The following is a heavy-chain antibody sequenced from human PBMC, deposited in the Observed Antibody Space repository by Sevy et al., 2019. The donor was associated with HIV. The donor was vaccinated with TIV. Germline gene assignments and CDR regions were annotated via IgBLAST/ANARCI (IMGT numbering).Heavy chain of an antibody. CDR1: GYTFTGYY. J-gene: IGHJ6*02. D-gene: IGHD2-2*01. CDR2: INPNSGGT. CDR3: ARDLIVVVPAAINPNYYYYYGMDV. Sequence: ASVKVSCKASGYTFTGYYMHWVRQAPGQGLEWMGWINPNSGGTNYAQKFQGRVTMTRDTSISTAYMELSRLRSDDTAGYYCARDLIVVVPAAINPNYYYYYGMDVWGQGTTVTVSS. V-gene: IGHV1-2*02.